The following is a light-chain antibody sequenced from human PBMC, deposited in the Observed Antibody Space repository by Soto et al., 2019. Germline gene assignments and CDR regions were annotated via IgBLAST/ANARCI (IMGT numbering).Light chain of an antibody. J-gene: IGLJ2*01. CDR3: QSYDSSLSVV. CDR2: GNS. Sequence: QSVLTQPRSVSGAPGQRVTISGTGSSSNIGAGYDVHWYQQLPGTAPKLLIYGNSNRPSGVPDRFSGSKSGTSASLAITGLQAEHEADYYCQSYDSSLSVVFGGGTQLTVL. V-gene: IGLV1-40*01. CDR1: SSNIGAGYD.